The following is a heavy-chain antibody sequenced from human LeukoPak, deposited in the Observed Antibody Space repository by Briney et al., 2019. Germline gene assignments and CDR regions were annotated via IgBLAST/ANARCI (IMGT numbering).Heavy chain of an antibody. Sequence: PSETLSPTCTVSGGSISSYYWSWIRQPPGKGLEWIGYIYYSGSTNYNPSLKSRVTISVDTSKSQFSLKLSSVTAADTAVYFCARGSIAAPNDYWGQGTLVTVSS. CDR1: GGSISSYY. D-gene: IGHD6-6*01. J-gene: IGHJ4*02. CDR2: IYYSGST. CDR3: ARGSIAAPNDY. V-gene: IGHV4-59*01.